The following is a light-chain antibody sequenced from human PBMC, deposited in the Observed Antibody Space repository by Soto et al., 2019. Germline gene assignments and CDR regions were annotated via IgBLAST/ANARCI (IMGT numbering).Light chain of an antibody. Sequence: DIVVTQSPLSLPVTPGEPASISCRSSQSLLHSTGYNFLDWYLQKPGQSPQLLMYLGSNRASGVPDRCSANGSGTDFTLKISRVEAEDVGVYYCMQALQTPPYTFGQGTNLEIK. CDR3: MQALQTPPYT. CDR1: QSLLHSTGYNF. CDR2: LGS. J-gene: IGKJ2*01. V-gene: IGKV2-28*01.